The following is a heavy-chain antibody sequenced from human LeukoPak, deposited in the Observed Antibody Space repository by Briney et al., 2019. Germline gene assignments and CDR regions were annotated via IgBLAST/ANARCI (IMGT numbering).Heavy chain of an antibody. CDR2: INPNSGGT. D-gene: IGHD3-10*01. CDR3: ASGSSNFDF. V-gene: IGHV1-2*06. CDR1: GYIFTGYY. J-gene: IGHJ4*02. Sequence: ASVKVSCKAPGYIFTGYYMHWVRQAPGQGLEWMGRINPNSGGTNYAQKFQGRVTMTRDTSVSTAYMELSGLRSDDTAVYYCASGSSNFDFWGQGTLVTVSS.